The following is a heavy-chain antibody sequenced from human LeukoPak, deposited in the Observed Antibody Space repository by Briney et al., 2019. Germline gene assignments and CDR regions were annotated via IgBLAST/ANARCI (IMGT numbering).Heavy chain of an antibody. CDR1: GFTFKLYW. D-gene: IGHD5-12*01. J-gene: IGHJ4*02. CDR3: AKSGLATMVVGHIDC. CDR2: INDDGSDT. V-gene: IGHV3-74*01. Sequence: PGGSLRLSCAASGFTFKLYWMHWVRQVPGKRPVWVSRINDDGSDTIYADSVRGRFTISRDNSKNTLYLQMNSLRAEDTAVYYCAKSGLATMVVGHIDCWGQGTLVTVSS.